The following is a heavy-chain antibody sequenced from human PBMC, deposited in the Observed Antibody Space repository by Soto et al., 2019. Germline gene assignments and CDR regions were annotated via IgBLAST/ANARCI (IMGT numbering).Heavy chain of an antibody. J-gene: IGHJ6*03. CDR2: ISAYNGNT. V-gene: IGHV1-18*01. CDR3: ARVSKGRQYQLHHYYYMDV. Sequence: GASVKVSCKASGYTFTSYGISWVRQAPGQGLEWMGWISAYNGNTNYAQKLQGRVTMTTDTSTSTAYMELRSLRSDDTAVYYCARVSKGRQYQLHHYYYMDVWGKGTTVTVSS. CDR1: GYTFTSYG. D-gene: IGHD2-2*01.